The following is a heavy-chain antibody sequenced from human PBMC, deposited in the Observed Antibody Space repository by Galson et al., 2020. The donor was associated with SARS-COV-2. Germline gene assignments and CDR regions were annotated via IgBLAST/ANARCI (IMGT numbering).Heavy chain of an antibody. CDR2: IYYSGST. CDR1: GGSISSYY. J-gene: IGHJ3*02. V-gene: IGHV4-59*08. CDR3: ARLRRITIFGVVIIDAFDI. D-gene: IGHD3-3*01. Sequence: SETLSLTCTVSGGSISSYYWSWIRQPPGKGLEWTGYIYYSGSTNYNPSLKSRVTISVDTSKNQFSLKLSSVTAADTAVYYCARLRRITIFGVVIIDAFDIWGQGTMVTVSS.